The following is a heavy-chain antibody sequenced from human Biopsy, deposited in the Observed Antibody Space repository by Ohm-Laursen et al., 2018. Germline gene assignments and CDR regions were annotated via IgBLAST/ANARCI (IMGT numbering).Heavy chain of an antibody. CDR2: ISNSGNT. Sequence: SDTLSLTCTVSGDSINSSYWSWIRQPPGKGLEWIGFISNSGNTNYNPSLKSRVTISVDTSKNQTSLKLDSVTVADTAVFYCARRGSGGRSFDYWGQGSLVTVSS. CDR3: ARRGSGGRSFDY. V-gene: IGHV4-59*08. D-gene: IGHD2-15*01. CDR1: GDSINSSY. J-gene: IGHJ4*02.